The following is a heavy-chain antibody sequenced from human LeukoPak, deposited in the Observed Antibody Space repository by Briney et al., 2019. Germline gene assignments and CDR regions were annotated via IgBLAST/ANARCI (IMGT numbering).Heavy chain of an antibody. V-gene: IGHV4-34*01. CDR1: GGSFSGYY. CDR3: ARGPIAAAGRQGWFDP. Sequence: SETLSLTCAVYGGSFSGYYWSWIRQPPGKGLEWIGEINHSGSTNYNPSLKSRVTISVDTSKNQFSLKLSSVTAADTAVYYCARGPIAAAGRQGWFDPWGQGTLVTVSS. D-gene: IGHD6-13*01. J-gene: IGHJ5*02. CDR2: INHSGST.